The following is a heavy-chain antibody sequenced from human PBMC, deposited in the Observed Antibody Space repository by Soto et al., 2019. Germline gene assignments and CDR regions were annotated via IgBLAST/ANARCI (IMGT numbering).Heavy chain of an antibody. V-gene: IGHV3-30-3*01. D-gene: IGHD1-26*01. Sequence: GGSLRLSCAASGFTFSSYAMHWVRQAPGKGLEWVAVISYDGSNKYYADSVKGRFTISRDNSKNTLYLQMNSLRAEDTAVYYCARGLGSSYYYYGMDVWGQGTTVTSP. CDR2: ISYDGSNK. CDR3: ARGLGSSYYYYGMDV. J-gene: IGHJ6*02. CDR1: GFTFSSYA.